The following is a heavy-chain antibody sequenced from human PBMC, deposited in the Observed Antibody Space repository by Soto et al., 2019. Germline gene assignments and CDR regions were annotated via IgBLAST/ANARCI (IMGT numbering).Heavy chain of an antibody. J-gene: IGHJ6*02. Sequence: QVQLVQSGAEVKKPGSSVKVSCKSSGGTFSNSPISWVRQAPGQGLEWMGGVIPLFRTANYAQKFQGRVTITADXFMXTXFMELSSLGSGDTAIYYCARSRFVVGVTEDYYGMDVWGQGTTVTVSS. CDR3: ARSRFVVGVTEDYYGMDV. V-gene: IGHV1-69*12. CDR1: GGTFSNSP. CDR2: VIPLFRTA. D-gene: IGHD2-15*01.